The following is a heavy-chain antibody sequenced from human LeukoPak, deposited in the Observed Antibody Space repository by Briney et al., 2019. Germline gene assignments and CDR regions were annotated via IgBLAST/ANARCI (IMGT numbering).Heavy chain of an antibody. V-gene: IGHV1-69*13. D-gene: IGHD4-17*01. CDR2: IIPIFGTA. Sequence: ASVKVSCKASGGTFSNYAISWVRQAPGQGLEWMGGIIPIFGTANYAQKFQGRVTITADESTHTAYMELSSLRSEDTAVYYCARDRFLRYGDYRAWFDPWGQGTLVTVSS. CDR3: ARDRFLRYGDYRAWFDP. CDR1: GGTFSNYA. J-gene: IGHJ5*02.